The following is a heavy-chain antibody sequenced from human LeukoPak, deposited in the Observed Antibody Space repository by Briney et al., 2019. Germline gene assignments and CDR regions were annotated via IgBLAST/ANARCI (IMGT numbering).Heavy chain of an antibody. CDR2: ISGSGGST. CDR3: AKFLPTHIVVANYYFDY. D-gene: IGHD2-21*01. J-gene: IGHJ4*02. CDR1: GFTFSSYA. V-gene: IGHV3-23*01. Sequence: GGSLRLSCAASGFTFSSYAMSWVRQAPGKGLEWVSAISGSGGSTYYADSVKGRFTISRDNSKNTLYLQMNNLRAEDTAVYYCAKFLPTHIVVANYYFDYWGQGTLDTVSS.